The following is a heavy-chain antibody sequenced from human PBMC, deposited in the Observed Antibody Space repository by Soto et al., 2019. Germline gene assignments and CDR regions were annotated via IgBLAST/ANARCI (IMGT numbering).Heavy chain of an antibody. CDR3: ARRSGAAADY. Sequence: PSETLCLTCTVSGGSISSYYWSWIRQPPGKGLEWIGYIYYSGSTNYNPSLKSRVTISVDTSKNQFSLELSSVTAADTAVYYCARRSGAAADYWGQGPLVTVSS. J-gene: IGHJ4*02. D-gene: IGHD1-26*01. CDR1: GGSISSYY. CDR2: IYYSGST. V-gene: IGHV4-59*08.